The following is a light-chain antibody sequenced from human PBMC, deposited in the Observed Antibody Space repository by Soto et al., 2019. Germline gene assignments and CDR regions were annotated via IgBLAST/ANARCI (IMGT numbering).Light chain of an antibody. V-gene: IGLV2-14*01. CDR3: SSYAGSHNYV. CDR1: SSDVGGYSY. CDR2: DVT. J-gene: IGLJ1*01. Sequence: QSALTQPASMSGSPGQSITISCTGTSSDVGGYSYVSWFQQHPGKVPKLMIYDVTNRPSGVSNRFSASKSGNTASLTISGLQAEDEADYYCSSYAGSHNYVFGSGTKLTVL.